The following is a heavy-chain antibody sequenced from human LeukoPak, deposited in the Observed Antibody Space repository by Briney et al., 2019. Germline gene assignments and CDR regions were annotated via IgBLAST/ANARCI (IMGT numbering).Heavy chain of an antibody. Sequence: GGSLRLSCVASEFTFGSYWMTWVRQAPAKGLEWVANINQDGRKEHYVDSVKGRFTISRDNAKNFLYLQMNSLRAEDTAVYYCARDSSPYCGDDCYFDAFDLWGQGTMVTVSS. V-gene: IGHV3-7*03. D-gene: IGHD2-21*02. J-gene: IGHJ3*01. CDR1: EFTFGSYW. CDR2: INQDGRKE. CDR3: ARDSSPYCGDDCYFDAFDL.